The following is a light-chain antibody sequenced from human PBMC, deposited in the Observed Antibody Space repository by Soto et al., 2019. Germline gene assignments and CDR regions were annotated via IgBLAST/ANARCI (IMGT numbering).Light chain of an antibody. CDR1: SSNIGAGYD. V-gene: IGLV1-40*01. CDR3: QSYDSSLSGVV. J-gene: IGLJ2*01. Sequence: QSVLTQPPSVSEAPGQRVTVSCTGSSSNIGAGYDVHWYQQFPGTAPKLLINGNSNRPSGVPDRFSGSKSDTSASLAITGLQAEDEADYYCQSYDSSLSGVVFGGGTKVTVL. CDR2: GNS.